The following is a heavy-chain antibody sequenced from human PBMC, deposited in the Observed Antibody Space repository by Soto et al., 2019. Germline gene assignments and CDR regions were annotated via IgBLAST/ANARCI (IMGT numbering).Heavy chain of an antibody. Sequence: PSETLSLTCTVSGVSISNYYWSWFRQPPGKELEWIGYIYYSGSTNYNPSLKSRATISVDGSKNQFSLRLTSVTAADTAVYYCTISLYYERVDVWGQGTTVTVSS. J-gene: IGHJ6*02. CDR1: GVSISNYY. D-gene: IGHD3-16*01. CDR3: TISLYYERVDV. CDR2: IYYSGST. V-gene: IGHV4-59*01.